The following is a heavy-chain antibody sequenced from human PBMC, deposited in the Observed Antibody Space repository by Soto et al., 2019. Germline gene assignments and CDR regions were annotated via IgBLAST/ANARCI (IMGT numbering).Heavy chain of an antibody. CDR1: GGSFSDYY. Sequence: QVQLQQWGAGLLKPSETLSLTCAVYGGSFSDYYWSWIRQPPGKGLEWIGEIDHSGGTNYNPSLMSRVTISVDTSKNQFSLRLSSVTAADTAVYYCARVYCSGGSCYSGFDYWGQGTLVTVSS. D-gene: IGHD2-15*01. CDR2: IDHSGGT. CDR3: ARVYCSGGSCYSGFDY. J-gene: IGHJ4*02. V-gene: IGHV4-34*01.